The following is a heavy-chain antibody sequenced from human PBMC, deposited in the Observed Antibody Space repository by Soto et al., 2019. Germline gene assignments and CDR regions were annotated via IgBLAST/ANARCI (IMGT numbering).Heavy chain of an antibody. V-gene: IGHV3-30*03. J-gene: IGHJ6*02. Sequence: QVQLVESGGGVVQPGRSLRLSCAASGFIFSSYGMYWVRQAPGKGLEWVAVISGDGTNRYYADSVKGRFTISRDSSKNTLYLHMDSLRQEYTAVHYCARPRLPSYYYYRMDTWTQGTTVTASS. CDR3: ARPRLPSYYYYRMDT. CDR1: GFIFSSYG. CDR2: ISGDGTNR. D-gene: IGHD3-16*01.